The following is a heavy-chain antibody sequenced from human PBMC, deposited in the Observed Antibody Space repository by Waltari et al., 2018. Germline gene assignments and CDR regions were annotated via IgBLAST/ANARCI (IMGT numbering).Heavy chain of an antibody. CDR2: IYTSGST. CDR1: GGSISSYY. J-gene: IGHJ2*01. V-gene: IGHV4-4*07. CDR3: ARGFYYDSSGYYSLLSSWYFDL. Sequence: QVQLQESGPGLVKPSETLSLTCTVSGGSISSYYWSWIRQPAGKGLEWIGRIYTSGSTNHTPPLKSRVPMSVDTSKNQFSLKLSSVTAADTAVYYCARGFYYDSSGYYSLLSSWYFDLWGRGTLVTVSS. D-gene: IGHD3-22*01.